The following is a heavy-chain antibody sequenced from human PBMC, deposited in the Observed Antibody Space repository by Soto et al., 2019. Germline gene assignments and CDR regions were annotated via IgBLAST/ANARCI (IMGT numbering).Heavy chain of an antibody. V-gene: IGHV4-30-2*02. CDR2: TYHSGNP. CDR3: ARSYYYGSGSYYFDY. CDR1: GDTISTGGYT. D-gene: IGHD3-10*01. Sequence: PSETLSLTCDVSGDTISTGGYTWAWIRQPPGKALEWIGHTYHSGNPYYNPSLKSRVIISVDTSKNQFSLKLSSVTAADTAVYYCARSYYYGSGSYYFDYWGQGTLVTVSS. J-gene: IGHJ4*02.